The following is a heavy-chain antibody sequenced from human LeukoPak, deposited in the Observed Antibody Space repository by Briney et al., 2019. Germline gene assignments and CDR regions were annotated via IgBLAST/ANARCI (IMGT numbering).Heavy chain of an antibody. Sequence: SGGSLRLSCAASGFTFSSHGMSWVRQTPGKGLEWVLSISTSGDGTFYEDSVKGRVTISRDNSKITLYLQMNSLRAEDTAVYSCAKNLLGSGAYSWYFDLWGRGTLVTVSS. CDR1: GFTFSSHG. D-gene: IGHD1-26*01. J-gene: IGHJ2*01. V-gene: IGHV3-23*01. CDR2: ISTSGDGT. CDR3: AKNLLGSGAYSWYFDL.